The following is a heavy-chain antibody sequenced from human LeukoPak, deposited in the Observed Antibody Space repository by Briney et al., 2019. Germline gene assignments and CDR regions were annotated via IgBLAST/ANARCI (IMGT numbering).Heavy chain of an antibody. CDR2: IKSKTEGGTT. CDR1: GFTFSNAW. J-gene: IGHJ4*02. V-gene: IGHV3-15*01. Sequence: GGSLRLSCAASGFTFSNAWMSWVRQAPGKGLEWVGRIKSKTEGGTTDYAAPVKGRFTISRDDSKNTLYLQMNSLKTEDTAVYYCTTDFVVVTADPAGYWGQGTLVTVSS. D-gene: IGHD2-21*02. CDR3: TTDFVVVTADPAGY.